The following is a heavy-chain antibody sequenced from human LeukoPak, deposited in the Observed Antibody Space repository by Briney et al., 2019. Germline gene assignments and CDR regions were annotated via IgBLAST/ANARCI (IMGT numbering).Heavy chain of an antibody. CDR1: GFTFGSYW. J-gene: IGHJ4*02. Sequence: GGSLRLSCAASGFTFGSYWMHWVRQAPGKGLVWVSRINSDGSSTSYADSVKGRFTISRDNAKNTLYLQMNSLRAEDTAVYYCARGLSTIFGVVNPFDYWGQGTLVTVSS. CDR3: ARGLSTIFGVVNPFDY. CDR2: INSDGSST. D-gene: IGHD3-3*01. V-gene: IGHV3-74*01.